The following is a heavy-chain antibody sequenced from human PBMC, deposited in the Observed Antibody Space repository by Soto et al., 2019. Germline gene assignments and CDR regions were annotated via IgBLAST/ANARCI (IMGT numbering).Heavy chain of an antibody. D-gene: IGHD3-16*02. CDR3: AKRRLNTITSLSDW. J-gene: IGHJ1*01. CDR2: IKEDGSQK. CDR1: GFPLSNLW. Sequence: GGSLRLSCASSGFPLSNLWMTWVRQAPGKGLEWVANIKEDGSQKFYVDSVKGRFTISRDNAENSLYLQMTSLRADDTAVYYCAKRRLNTITSLSDWWGQGVQVTVSS. V-gene: IGHV3-7*01.